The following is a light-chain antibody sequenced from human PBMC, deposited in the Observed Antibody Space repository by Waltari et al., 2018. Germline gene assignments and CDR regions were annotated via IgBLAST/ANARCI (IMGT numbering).Light chain of an antibody. J-gene: IGKJ5*01. CDR2: GAF. CDR1: HGISDN. Sequence: EVVMTQSPATLSVSPAERATLPCRASHGISDNLAWYQQKPGQAPRLLIYGAFTRATGIPARFTGRGSGTEFTLTISSLQSEDSAVYYCQQYNRWPPITFGQGTRLEIK. CDR3: QQYNRWPPIT. V-gene: IGKV3-15*01.